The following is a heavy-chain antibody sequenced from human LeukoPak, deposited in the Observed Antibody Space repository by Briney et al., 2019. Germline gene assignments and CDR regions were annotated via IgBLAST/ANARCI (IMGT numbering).Heavy chain of an antibody. V-gene: IGHV3-30-3*01. CDR2: ISYDGSNK. Sequence: GGSLRLSCAASGFTFSSYAMHWVRQAPGKGLEWVAVISYDGSNKYYADSVKGRFTISRDNSKNTLYLQMNSLRAEDTAVYYCARARMATVTTEPDYWGQGTLVTVSS. CDR1: GFTFSSYA. J-gene: IGHJ4*02. D-gene: IGHD4-17*01. CDR3: ARARMATVTTEPDY.